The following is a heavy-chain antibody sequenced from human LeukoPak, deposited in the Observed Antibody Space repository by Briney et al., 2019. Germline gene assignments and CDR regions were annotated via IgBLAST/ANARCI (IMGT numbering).Heavy chain of an antibody. CDR2: IYPGDSDT. CDR1: GSRFTSYW. D-gene: IGHD2-2*01. V-gene: IGHV5-51*01. J-gene: IGHJ5*02. CDR3: ARLSDIVVVPAAIGWFDP. Sequence: GESLKISCKGSGSRFTSYWIGWVRQMPGKGLGWMGVIYPGDSDTRYSPSFQGQVTISADKSISTSYLQWSSLKASDTAMYYCARLSDIVVVPAAIGWFDPWGQGTLVTVSS.